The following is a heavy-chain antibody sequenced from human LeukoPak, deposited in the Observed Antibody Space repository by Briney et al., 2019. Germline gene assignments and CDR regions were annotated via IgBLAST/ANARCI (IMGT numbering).Heavy chain of an antibody. CDR3: AKDIGYSSSWYYFDY. V-gene: IGHV3-11*01. CDR1: GFTFSDYY. J-gene: IGHJ4*02. CDR2: ISSRGSTI. D-gene: IGHD6-13*01. Sequence: GGSLRLSCAASGFTFSDYYMSWIRQAPGKGLEWVSHISSRGSTIYYADSVKGRFTISRDNAKNSLYLQMNSLRAEDTALYYCAKDIGYSSSWYYFDYWGQGTLVTVSS.